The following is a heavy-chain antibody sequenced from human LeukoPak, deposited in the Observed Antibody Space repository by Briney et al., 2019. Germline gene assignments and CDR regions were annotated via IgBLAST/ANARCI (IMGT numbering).Heavy chain of an antibody. CDR2: IKQDGSEK. J-gene: IGHJ4*02. D-gene: IGHD3-9*01. V-gene: IGHV3-7*01. CDR3: ARTPPYYDILTGYFPPYYFDY. Sequence: GGSLRLSCAASGFTFSNAWMSWVRQAPGKGLEWVANIKQDGSEKYYVDSVKGRFTISRDNAKNSLYLQMNSLRAEDTAVYYCARTPPYYDILTGYFPPYYFDYWGQGTLVTVSS. CDR1: GFTFSNAW.